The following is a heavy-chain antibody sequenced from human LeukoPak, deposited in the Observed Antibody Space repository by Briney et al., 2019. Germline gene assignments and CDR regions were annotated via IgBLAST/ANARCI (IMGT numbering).Heavy chain of an antibody. CDR1: GFTFSSYS. V-gene: IGHV3-30*03. Sequence: PGGSLRLSCAASGFTFSSYSMNWVRQAPGKGLEWVAVISYDGSNKYYADSVKGRFTISRDNSKNTLYLQMNSLRAEDTAVYYCARGIDTPNWFDPWGQGTLVTVSS. J-gene: IGHJ5*02. CDR3: ARGIDTPNWFDP. CDR2: ISYDGSNK. D-gene: IGHD2-2*02.